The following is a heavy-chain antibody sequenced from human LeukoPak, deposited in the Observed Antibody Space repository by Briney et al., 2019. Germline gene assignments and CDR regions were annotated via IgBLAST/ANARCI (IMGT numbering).Heavy chain of an antibody. D-gene: IGHD6-13*01. V-gene: IGHV1-8*03. CDR1: GYTFTSYG. CDR2: ISAYSGNT. CDR3: ARGTSSDAFDI. Sequence: ASVKVSCKASGYTFTSYGISWVRQAPGQGLEWMGWISAYSGNTGYAQKFQGRVTITRNTSISTAYMELSSLRSEDTAVYYCARGTSSDAFDIWGQGTMVTVSS. J-gene: IGHJ3*02.